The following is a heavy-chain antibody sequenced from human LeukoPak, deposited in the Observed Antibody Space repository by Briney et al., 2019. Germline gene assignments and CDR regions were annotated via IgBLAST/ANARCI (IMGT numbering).Heavy chain of an antibody. CDR1: GFTFSSYG. D-gene: IGHD3-16*02. Sequence: GGSLRLSCAASGFTFSSYGMSWVRQAPGKGLEWAAFIRYDGNNKYYADSVKGRFTISRDNSKNTLYLQMNSLRAEDTAVYYCAKDLSTIISYYFDYWGQGTLVTVSS. V-gene: IGHV3-30*02. CDR2: IRYDGNNK. CDR3: AKDLSTIISYYFDY. J-gene: IGHJ4*02.